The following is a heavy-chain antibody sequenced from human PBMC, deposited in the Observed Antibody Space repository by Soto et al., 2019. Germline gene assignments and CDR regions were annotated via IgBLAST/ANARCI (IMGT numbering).Heavy chain of an antibody. D-gene: IGHD3-22*01. CDR1: GFTFSSYG. CDR3: ARSPTDSSGYYYGAFDI. V-gene: IGHV3-33*01. Sequence: PGGSLRLSCAASGFTFSSYGMHWVRQAPGKGLEWVAVIWYDGSNKYYADSVKGRFTISRDNSKNTLYLQMNSLRVEDTAVYYCARSPTDSSGYYYGAFDIWGQGTMVTVSS. J-gene: IGHJ3*02. CDR2: IWYDGSNK.